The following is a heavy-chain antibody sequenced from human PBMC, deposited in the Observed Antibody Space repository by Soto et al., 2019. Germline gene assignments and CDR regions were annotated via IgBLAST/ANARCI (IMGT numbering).Heavy chain of an antibody. CDR3: ARGRDYFDF. V-gene: IGHV3-11*01. J-gene: IGHJ4*02. CDR2: MSSWDTIV. Sequence: QVQLVESGGGLVKPGGSLRLSCVASGFTFSDHYMSWIRQAPGKGLEWLSFMSSWDTIVHYTDSVKGRFTISRDNAKNSLYLQMTSLRADDTAVYYCARGRDYFDFWGQGALVTVSS. CDR1: GFTFSDHY.